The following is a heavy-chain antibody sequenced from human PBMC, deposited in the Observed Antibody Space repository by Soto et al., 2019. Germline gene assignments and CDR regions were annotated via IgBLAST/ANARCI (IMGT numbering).Heavy chain of an antibody. CDR1: GFTFSSYA. V-gene: IGHV3-49*04. Sequence: GGSLRLSCAAAGFTFSSYARSWVRQAPGKGLEWVGFIRSKAYGGTTEYAASVKGRFTISRDDSKSIAYLQMNSLKTEDTAVYYCTRDNPYYYDSSGDNYYYYGMDVWGQGTTVTVSS. J-gene: IGHJ6*02. CDR2: IRSKAYGGTT. D-gene: IGHD3-22*01. CDR3: TRDNPYYYDSSGDNYYYYGMDV.